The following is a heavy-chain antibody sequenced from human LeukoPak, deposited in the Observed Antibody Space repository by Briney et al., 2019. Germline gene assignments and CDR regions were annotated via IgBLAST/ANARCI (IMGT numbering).Heavy chain of an antibody. CDR1: GFIVSSNY. D-gene: IGHD6-13*01. V-gene: IGHV3-23*01. CDR2: ISGSAGST. Sequence: GGSLRLSCAASGFIVSSNYMNWVRQAPGKGLEWVSAISGSAGSTNYADSVKGRFTISRDNSKNTLYLQMNSLRAEDTAVYYCAKVVVAAAGTGRGFDYWGQGTLVTVSS. J-gene: IGHJ4*02. CDR3: AKVVVAAAGTGRGFDY.